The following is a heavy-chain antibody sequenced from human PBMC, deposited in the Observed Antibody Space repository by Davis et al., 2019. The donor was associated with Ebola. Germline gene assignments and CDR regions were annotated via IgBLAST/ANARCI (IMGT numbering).Heavy chain of an antibody. CDR1: GYTFTTYG. Sequence: ASVKVSCKASGYTFTTYGISWVRQAPGQGLEWMGWINPVRGDTTFAPKFRGRVTMTRDTSLSTAYLELRRLTSDDTAVYYCARDGPDYYGLDVWGQGTAVTVFS. CDR2: INPVRGDT. CDR3: ARDGPDYYGLDV. J-gene: IGHJ6*02. V-gene: IGHV1-18*01.